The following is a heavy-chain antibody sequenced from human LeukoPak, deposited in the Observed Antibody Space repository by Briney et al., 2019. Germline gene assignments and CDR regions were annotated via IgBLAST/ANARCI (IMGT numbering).Heavy chain of an antibody. CDR1: GLIFRGSA. V-gene: IGHV3-7*01. D-gene: IGHD5-18*01. CDR2: IKQDGSEK. J-gene: IGHJ5*02. Sequence: GGPLGLSGTASGLIFRGSALHWVGRPPGKGREGLANIKQDGSEKYYVDSVKGRFTISRDNAKNSLYLQMNSLRAEDTAVYYCTREGSGYSYGLPMYWFDPWGQGTLVTVSS. CDR3: TREGSGYSYGLPMYWFDP.